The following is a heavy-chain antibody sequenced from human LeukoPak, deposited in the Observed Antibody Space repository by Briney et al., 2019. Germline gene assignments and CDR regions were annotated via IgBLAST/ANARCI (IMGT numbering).Heavy chain of an antibody. V-gene: IGHV4-39*01. Sequence: WVRQPPGKGLEWIGSIYYSGSTYYNPSLKSRVTISVDTSKNQFSLKLSSVTAADTAVYYCARVSSWYFSCEYWGQGTLVTVSS. D-gene: IGHD6-13*01. CDR3: ARVSSWYFSCEY. J-gene: IGHJ4*02. CDR2: IYYSGST.